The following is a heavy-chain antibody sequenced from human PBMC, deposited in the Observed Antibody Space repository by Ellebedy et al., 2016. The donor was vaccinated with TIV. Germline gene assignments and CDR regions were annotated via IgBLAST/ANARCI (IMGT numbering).Heavy chain of an antibody. V-gene: IGHV3-23*01. J-gene: IGHJ4*02. CDR2: ISGSGVST. CDR3: AKLDSSGYYYGRIDY. D-gene: IGHD3-22*01. Sequence: GESLKISCAASGFTFSNHAMSWVRQAPGKGLEWVLFISGSGVSTYYADSVRGRVTISRDNSKNTLYLQMNSLRADDTAVYYCAKLDSSGYYYGRIDYWGQGTLVTVSS. CDR1: GFTFSNHA.